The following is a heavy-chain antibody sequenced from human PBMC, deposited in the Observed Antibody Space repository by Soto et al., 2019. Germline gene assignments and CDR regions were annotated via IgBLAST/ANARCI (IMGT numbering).Heavy chain of an antibody. V-gene: IGHV3-23*01. J-gene: IGHJ5*02. CDR1: GFTFENFG. CDR2: ISGSGLNK. D-gene: IGHD1-26*01. CDR3: AKNQGVELVPLATVDWFDP. Sequence: GGSLRLSCAASGFTFENFGMSWVRQAPGEGLEWISSISGSGLNKYYADSVKGRFTISRDNSKNTVYLELSNLRAEDTAVYHCAKNQGVELVPLATVDWFDPWGQGSVVTVSS.